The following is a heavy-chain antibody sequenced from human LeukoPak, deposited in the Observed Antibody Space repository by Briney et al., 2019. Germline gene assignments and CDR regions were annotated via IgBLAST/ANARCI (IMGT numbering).Heavy chain of an antibody. J-gene: IGHJ5*02. CDR3: ARVRGYTHEKGCFDP. Sequence: GGSLRLSCAASGFTFSDYYMSWIRQAPGKGLEWVSYISSSSSTIYYADSVKGRFTISRDNAKNSLYLQMNSLRVDDTAVSYCARVRGYTHEKGCFDPWGQGTLVTVSS. CDR1: GFTFSDYY. V-gene: IGHV3-11*01. CDR2: ISSSSSTI. D-gene: IGHD4-23*01.